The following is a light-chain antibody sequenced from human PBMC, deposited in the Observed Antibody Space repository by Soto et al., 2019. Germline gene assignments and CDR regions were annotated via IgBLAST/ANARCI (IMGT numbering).Light chain of an antibody. Sequence: DIQMTQSPSTLSASVGDRVTITCRASQSISSWLDWYQQKPGKAPKLLIYKASSLESGVPSRFSGSGYGTEFTLTISSLQPDDFATYYCQQYNSYPDTFGQGTKVDI. CDR3: QQYNSYPDT. V-gene: IGKV1-5*03. J-gene: IGKJ2*01. CDR2: KAS. CDR1: QSISSW.